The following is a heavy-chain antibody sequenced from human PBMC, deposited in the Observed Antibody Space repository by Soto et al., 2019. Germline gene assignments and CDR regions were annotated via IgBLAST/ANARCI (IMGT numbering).Heavy chain of an antibody. D-gene: IGHD2-2*02. V-gene: IGHV3-73*01. CDR1: GFTFSGSA. CDR3: TRHDCSSTSCYTHYYYGMDV. Sequence: GGSLRLSCAASGFTFSGSAMHWVRQASGKGLEWVGRIRSKANSYATAYAASVKGRFTISRDDSKNTAYLQMNSLKTEDTAVYYCTRHDCSSTSCYTHYYYGMDVWGQGTTVTVSS. CDR2: IRSKANSYAT. J-gene: IGHJ6*02.